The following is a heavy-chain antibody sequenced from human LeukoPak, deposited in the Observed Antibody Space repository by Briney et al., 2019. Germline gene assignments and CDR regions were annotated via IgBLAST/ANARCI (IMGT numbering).Heavy chain of an antibody. D-gene: IGHD1-26*01. CDR3: ARVFGIVGATATFDI. CDR1: GYTFTSYG. CDR2: ISAYNGNT. V-gene: IGHV1-18*01. Sequence: ASVKVSCKASGYTFTSYGISRVRQAPARGLEWVGWISAYNGNTNYEQKRQGRATMTTDTSTSTAYMELRSLRSDDTAVYYCARVFGIVGATATFDIWGQGTMVTVSS. J-gene: IGHJ3*02.